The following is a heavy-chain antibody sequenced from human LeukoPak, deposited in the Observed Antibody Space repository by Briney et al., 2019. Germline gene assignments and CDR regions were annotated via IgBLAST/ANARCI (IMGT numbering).Heavy chain of an antibody. D-gene: IGHD4-23*01. J-gene: IGHJ4*02. CDR1: GLTFTNHG. CDR3: ARDRGKDFLDN. CDR2: VRSDGSDT. Sequence: GGSLRLSCATSGLTFTNHGFHWVRQAAGKGLEWVAFVRSDGSDTYHANSVKGQFSISRDNSKNTVYLQMNSLRADDTALYYCARDRGKDFLDNWGRGTQVTVSS. V-gene: IGHV3-30*02.